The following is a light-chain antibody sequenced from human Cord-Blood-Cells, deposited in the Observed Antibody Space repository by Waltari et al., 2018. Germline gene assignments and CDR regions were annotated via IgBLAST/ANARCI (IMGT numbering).Light chain of an antibody. CDR3: SSYTSSSPWV. J-gene: IGLJ3*02. CDR1: SGSIASNY. CDR2: GAN. V-gene: IGLV6-57*03. Sequence: NFMLTQPHSVSESPGKTVTISCTRSSGSIASNYVQWYQQRPGSAPTTVIYGANQRPSGVPDRFSGAIDSSSNAASLTISGLKTEDEADYYCSSYTSSSPWVFGGGTKLTVL.